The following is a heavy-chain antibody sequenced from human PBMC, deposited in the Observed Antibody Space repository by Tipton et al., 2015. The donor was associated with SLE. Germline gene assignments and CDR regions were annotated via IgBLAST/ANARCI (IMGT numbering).Heavy chain of an antibody. CDR1: GHSISDYY. D-gene: IGHD2-21*01. J-gene: IGHJ6*03. CDR3: ARGRDFVGGDYMDV. CDR2: IYNNVNT. Sequence: TLSLTCTVSGHSISDYYWNWIRQPPGKGLEWIGYIYNNVNTKDNPSLKGRVTMSVDRSRTQFSLNLSSVTAADTAVYYCARGRDFVGGDYMDVWGKGTTVTVAS. V-gene: IGHV4-59*01.